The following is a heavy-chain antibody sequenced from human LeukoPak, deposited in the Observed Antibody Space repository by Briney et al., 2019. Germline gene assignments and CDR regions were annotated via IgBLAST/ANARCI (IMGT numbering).Heavy chain of an antibody. CDR1: GFTFSTFW. J-gene: IGHJ4*02. D-gene: IGHD3-10*01. V-gene: IGHV3-7*04. Sequence: GGSLRLSCTASGFTFSTFWMTWVRQAPEKGLEWVANIKQDGSEQYYVDSVKGRFTISRDNAKNSLSLQMNSLRAEDTALYYCARGRGTYGLYYFDYWGQGSLVTVSS. CDR2: IKQDGSEQ. CDR3: ARGRGTYGLYYFDY.